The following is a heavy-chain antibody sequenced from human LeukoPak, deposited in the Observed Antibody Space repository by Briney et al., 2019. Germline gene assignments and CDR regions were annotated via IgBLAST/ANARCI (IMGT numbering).Heavy chain of an antibody. V-gene: IGHV3-48*02. J-gene: IGHJ4*02. CDR3: ARGSYYAPYYFDY. CDR1: GFTFSNYN. CDR2: ISSSSDTV. D-gene: IGHD1-26*01. Sequence: GGSLRLSCAASGFTFSNYNMNWVRQAPGKGLEWVSYISSSSDTVFYPDSVKGRFTISRDNAKNSLFLQVNSLRDEDTAVYYCARGSYYAPYYFDYWGQGTLVTVSS.